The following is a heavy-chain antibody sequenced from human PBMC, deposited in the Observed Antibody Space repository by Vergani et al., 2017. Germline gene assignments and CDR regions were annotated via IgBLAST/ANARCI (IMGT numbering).Heavy chain of an antibody. Sequence: QVQLQQWGAGLLKPSETLSLKCAVYGVSFTKYYWSWIRQPPGKGLEWIGEVNHSGSINYSPSLKSGVTISIDTFKQQFSLTLSDVTAADTAMYYCARVSRFTDPRHYYHDHYMDVWGDGTTVTVS. CDR2: VNHSGSI. CDR3: ARVSRFTDPRHYYHDHYMDV. D-gene: IGHD3-10*01. CDR1: GVSFTKYY. V-gene: IGHV4-34*01. J-gene: IGHJ6*03.